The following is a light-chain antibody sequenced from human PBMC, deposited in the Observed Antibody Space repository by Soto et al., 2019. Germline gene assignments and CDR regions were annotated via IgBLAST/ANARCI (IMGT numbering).Light chain of an antibody. CDR3: ISFTSRHIYV. J-gene: IGLJ1*01. CDR1: SSDVGGYNF. Sequence: QSVLTQPASVSGSPGQSITISCTGTSSDVGGYNFVSWYQHQPGKAPKLMVYEVTNRPSGISNRFSGSKSGNTASLTISGLQTEDESDYYCISFTSRHIYVFGTGTKVTVL. V-gene: IGLV2-14*01. CDR2: EVT.